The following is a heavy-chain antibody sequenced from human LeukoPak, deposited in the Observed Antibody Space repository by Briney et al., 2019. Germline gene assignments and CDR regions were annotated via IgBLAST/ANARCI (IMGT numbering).Heavy chain of an antibody. D-gene: IGHD3-16*02. Sequence: GGSLRLSCAASGFTFSSYEMNWVRQAPGKGLEWVSYISSSGSTIYYADSVKGRFTISRDNAKNSLYLQMNSLRAEDTAVYYCAGASRLGELSGYYYYMDVWGKGTTVTISS. V-gene: IGHV3-48*03. J-gene: IGHJ6*03. CDR2: ISSSGSTI. CDR1: GFTFSSYE. CDR3: AGASRLGELSGYYYYMDV.